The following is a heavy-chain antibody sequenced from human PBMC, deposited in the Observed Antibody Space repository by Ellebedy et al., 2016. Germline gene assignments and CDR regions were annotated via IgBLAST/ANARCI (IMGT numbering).Heavy chain of an antibody. V-gene: IGHV4-59*08. Sequence: SETLSLTXTASGGSISGYYWSWIRQPPGKGLEWIGQIYYSGNTNYNPSLKSRVSISVDTSKNQLSLRMTSVTAADTALYYCVRHSSYYYFGMDAWGQGTAVTVSS. CDR2: IYYSGNT. CDR1: GGSISGYY. CDR3: VRHSSYYYFGMDA. J-gene: IGHJ6*02.